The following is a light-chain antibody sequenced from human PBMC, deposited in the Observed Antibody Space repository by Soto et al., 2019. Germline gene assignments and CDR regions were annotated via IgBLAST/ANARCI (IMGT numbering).Light chain of an antibody. CDR2: GAS. V-gene: IGKV3-15*01. Sequence: EIVMTQSPATLPVPPGERATLSCRASQSVSSNLARYQQKPGQAPMLLIYGASTRATGIPARFSGSGSGTEFTLTISSLQSEDFAVYYCQQYNTWPWTFGQGTKVEIK. CDR1: QSVSSN. J-gene: IGKJ1*01. CDR3: QQYNTWPWT.